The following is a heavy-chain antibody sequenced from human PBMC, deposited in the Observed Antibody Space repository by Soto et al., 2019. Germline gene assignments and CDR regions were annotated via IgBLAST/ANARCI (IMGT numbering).Heavy chain of an antibody. CDR3: EKVAGAPPSDDVFDI. J-gene: IGHJ3*02. CDR1: GFTFSSYG. V-gene: IGHV3-30*18. D-gene: IGHD2-8*02. Sequence: QVQLVESGGGVVQPGRSLRLSCAASGFTFSSYGMHWVRQAPGKGLEWVAVISYDGSNKYYADSVKGRFTISRENSKNTLFLQMTSRRAEDRVVYYWEKVAGAPPSDDVFDIWAKGKMVPVFS. CDR2: ISYDGSNK.